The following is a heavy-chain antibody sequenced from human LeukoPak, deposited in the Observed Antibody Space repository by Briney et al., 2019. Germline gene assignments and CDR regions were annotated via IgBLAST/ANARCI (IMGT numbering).Heavy chain of an antibody. CDR3: ARGILFDYYYYYYMDV. J-gene: IGHJ6*03. D-gene: IGHD3-9*01. V-gene: IGHV1-2*02. CDR1: GYTFAGYY. CDR2: INPNSGGT. Sequence: GASVKVSCKASGYTFAGYYMHWVRQAPGQGLEWMGWINPNSGGTNYAQKFQGRVTMTRDTSISTAYMELSRLRSDDTAVYYCARGILFDYYYYYYMDVWGKGTTVTVSS.